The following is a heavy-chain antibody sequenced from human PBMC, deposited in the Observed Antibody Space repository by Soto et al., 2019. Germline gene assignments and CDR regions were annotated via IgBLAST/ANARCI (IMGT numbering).Heavy chain of an antibody. CDR3: ARQVYSANSGNLFYFDS. J-gene: IGHJ4*02. Sequence: SETLSLTCTASGASVSSYYWSWIRQPPGKGLEWIGHIYNGGRTNYNPSLKSRVTISADTSKNQFSLKLSSVTAADTAVYYCARQVYSANSGNLFYFDSWGQGALVTVSS. D-gene: IGHD1-26*01. CDR1: GASVSSYY. CDR2: IYNGGRT. V-gene: IGHV4-4*08.